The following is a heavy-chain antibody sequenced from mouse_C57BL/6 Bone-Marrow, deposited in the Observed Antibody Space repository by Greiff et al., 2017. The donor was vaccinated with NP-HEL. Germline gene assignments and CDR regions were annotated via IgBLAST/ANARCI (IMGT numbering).Heavy chain of an antibody. CDR3: TRWSPYYYGSSKDYFDY. J-gene: IGHJ2*01. V-gene: IGHV1-15*01. CDR1: GYTFTDYE. D-gene: IGHD1-1*01. Sequence: VQLQQSGAELVRPGASVTLSCKASGYTFTDYEMHWVKQTPVHGLEWIGAIDPETGGTAYNQKFKGKALLTADKSSSTAYMELRSLTSEDSAVYYCTRWSPYYYGSSKDYFDYWGQGTTLTVSS. CDR2: IDPETGGT.